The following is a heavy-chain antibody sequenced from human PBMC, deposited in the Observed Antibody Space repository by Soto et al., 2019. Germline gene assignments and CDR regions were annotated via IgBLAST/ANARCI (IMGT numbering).Heavy chain of an antibody. CDR2: IYYSGST. CDR1: GGSISSGGYY. V-gene: IGHV4-31*03. CDR3: ARGGGSYYATGNFDY. Sequence: QVQLQESGPGLVKPSQTLSLTCTVSGGSISSGGYYWSWIRQHPGKGLEWIGYIYYSGSTYYNPSLKSRVTISVDTSKNQFSRKLSSVTAADTAVYYCARGGGSYYATGNFDYWGQGTLVTVSS. D-gene: IGHD1-26*01. J-gene: IGHJ4*02.